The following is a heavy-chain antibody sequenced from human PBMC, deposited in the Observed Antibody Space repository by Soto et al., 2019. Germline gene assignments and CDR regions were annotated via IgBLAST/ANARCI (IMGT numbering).Heavy chain of an antibody. V-gene: IGHV6-1*01. D-gene: IGHD6-6*01. Sequence: LQTLSLTCAISGDSVSSNSGAWNWIRQSPSRGLEWLGRTYYRSHWYNDFAVSVKSRVTIDPDTSKNQFSLQLNSVTPEDTAVYYCVRQYRDSQYYSGLDVWGQGTTVTVSS. CDR1: GDSVSSNSGA. CDR3: VRQYRDSQYYSGLDV. CDR2: TYYRSHWYN. J-gene: IGHJ6*02.